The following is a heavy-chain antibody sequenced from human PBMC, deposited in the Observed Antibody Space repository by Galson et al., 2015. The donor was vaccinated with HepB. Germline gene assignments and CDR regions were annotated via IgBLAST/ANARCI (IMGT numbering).Heavy chain of an antibody. Sequence: SCKASGYTFTSYGISWVRQAPGQGLEWMGWISAYNGNTNYAQKLQGRVTMTTDTSTSTAYMELRSLRSDDTAVYYCARGGGSGYLYYYYYYMDVWGKGTTVTVSS. CDR1: GYTFTSYG. CDR2: ISAYNGNT. J-gene: IGHJ6*03. V-gene: IGHV1-18*01. CDR3: ARGGGSGYLYYYYYYMDV. D-gene: IGHD3-3*01.